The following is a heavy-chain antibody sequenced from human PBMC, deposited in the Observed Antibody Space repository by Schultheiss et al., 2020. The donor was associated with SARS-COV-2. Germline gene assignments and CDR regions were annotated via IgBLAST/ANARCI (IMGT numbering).Heavy chain of an antibody. CDR1: GFTVSSNY. Sequence: GGSLRLSCAASGFTVSSNYMSWVRQVSGKGLVWVSRIKSDASSTMYADLAKGRFTISRDNAKNTLYLQMNSLRAEDTAVYYCAGGEGTQLLNGMDVWGQGTTVTVSS. CDR3: AGGEGTQLLNGMDV. V-gene: IGHV3-74*03. J-gene: IGHJ6*02. D-gene: IGHD5-18*01. CDR2: IKSDASST.